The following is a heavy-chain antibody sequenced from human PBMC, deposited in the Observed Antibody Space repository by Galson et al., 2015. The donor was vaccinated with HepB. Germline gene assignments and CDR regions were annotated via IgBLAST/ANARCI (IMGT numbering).Heavy chain of an antibody. CDR1: GFTFSSYA. Sequence: SLRLSCAASGFTFSSYAMHWVRQAPGKGLEWMAVISYDGSNKYYADSVKGRFTISRDNSKNTLYLQMNSLRAEDTAVYYCARDDNYDFWSGYLGFYYYYGMDVWGQGTTVTVSS. D-gene: IGHD3-3*01. J-gene: IGHJ6*02. CDR3: ARDDNYDFWSGYLGFYYYYGMDV. CDR2: ISYDGSNK. V-gene: IGHV3-30-3*01.